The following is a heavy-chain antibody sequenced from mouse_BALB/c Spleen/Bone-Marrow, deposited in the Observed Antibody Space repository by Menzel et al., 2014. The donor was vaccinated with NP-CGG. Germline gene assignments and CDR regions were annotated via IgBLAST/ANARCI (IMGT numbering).Heavy chain of an antibody. Sequence: EVQVVESGGGLVQPGGSRKLSCAASGFTFSSFAMHWIRQAPEKGLEWVAFISSGSNIIHYADTVKGRFTISRDNPKNTLFLQMTSLRSEDTAMYYCGRGDYWGQGTLVTVSA. CDR2: ISSGSNII. J-gene: IGHJ3*01. CDR3: GRGDY. CDR1: GFTFSSFA. D-gene: IGHD2-13*01. V-gene: IGHV5-17*02.